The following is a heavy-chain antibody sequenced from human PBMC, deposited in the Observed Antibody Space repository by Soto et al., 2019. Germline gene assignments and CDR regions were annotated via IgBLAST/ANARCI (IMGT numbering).Heavy chain of an antibody. D-gene: IGHD1-7*01. CDR2: ISGSGGST. Sequence: GGSLRLSCAASGFTFSSYAMSWVRQAPGKGLEWVSAISGSGGSTYYADSVKGRFTISRDNSKNTLYLQMNSLRAEDTAVYYCAKDQGITGTSFAYYYYYYGMDVWGQGTTVTVSS. J-gene: IGHJ6*02. CDR3: AKDQGITGTSFAYYYYYYGMDV. V-gene: IGHV3-23*01. CDR1: GFTFSSYA.